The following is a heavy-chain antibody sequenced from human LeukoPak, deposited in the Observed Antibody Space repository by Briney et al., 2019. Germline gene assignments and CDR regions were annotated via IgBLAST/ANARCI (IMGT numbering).Heavy chain of an antibody. V-gene: IGHV3-30*18. D-gene: IGHD4-11*01. CDR1: GFTFSSYG. J-gene: IGHJ5*02. CDR3: AKDWGEATVTNWFDP. CDR2: ISYDGSNK. Sequence: GGSLRLSCAASGFTFSSYGIHWVRQAPGKGLEWGAVISYDGSNKFYADSVKGRFTISRDNSKNTLFLQMNSLRPEDTAVYYCAKDWGEATVTNWFDPWGQGTLVTVSS.